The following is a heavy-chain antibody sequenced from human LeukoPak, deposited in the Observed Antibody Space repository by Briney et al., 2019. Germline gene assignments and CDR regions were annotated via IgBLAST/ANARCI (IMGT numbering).Heavy chain of an antibody. CDR2: ISGSGGST. CDR1: GFTFSSYA. D-gene: IGHD3-10*01. CDR3: AKEGISRGSGSYVS. V-gene: IGHV3-23*01. J-gene: IGHJ5*02. Sequence: GGSLRLSCAASGFTFSSYAMSWVRQAPGKGLEWVSAISGSGGSTYYADSVKGRFTISRDNSKNTLHLQMNSLRAEDTAVYYCAKEGISRGSGSYVSWGQGTLVTVSS.